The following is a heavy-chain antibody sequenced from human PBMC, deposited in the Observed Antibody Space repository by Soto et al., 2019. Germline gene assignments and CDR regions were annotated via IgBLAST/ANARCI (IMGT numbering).Heavy chain of an antibody. J-gene: IGHJ6*02. D-gene: IGHD1-1*01. CDR3: ATENWNDASYCYYGMDV. CDR2: IIPIFGTA. CDR1: GGTFSSYA. Sequence: SVKVSCKASGGTFSSYAISWVRQAPGQGLEWMGGIIPIFGTANYAQKFQGRVTITADESTSTAYMELSSLRSEDTAVYYCATENWNDASYCYYGMDVWGQGTTVTVSS. V-gene: IGHV1-69*13.